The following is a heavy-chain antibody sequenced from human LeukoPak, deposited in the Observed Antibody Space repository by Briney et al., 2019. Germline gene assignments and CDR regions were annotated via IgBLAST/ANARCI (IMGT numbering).Heavy chain of an antibody. CDR3: ARGREYSSSYYFDY. CDR1: GGSISSGGYY. Sequence: SETLSLTCAVSGGSISSGGYYWSWIRQPPGKGLEWIGEINHSGSTNYNPSLKSRVTISVDTSKNQFSLKLSSVTAADTAVYYCARGREYSSSYYFDYWGQGTLVTVSS. CDR2: INHSGST. D-gene: IGHD6-6*01. J-gene: IGHJ4*02. V-gene: IGHV4-34*01.